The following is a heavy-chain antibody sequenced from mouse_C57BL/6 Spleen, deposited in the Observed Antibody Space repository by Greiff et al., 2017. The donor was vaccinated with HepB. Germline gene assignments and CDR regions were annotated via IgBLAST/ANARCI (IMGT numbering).Heavy chain of an antibody. CDR3: AREGEYAMDY. J-gene: IGHJ4*01. CDR1: GFTFSDYG. Sequence: EVMLVESGGGLVKPGGSLKLSCAASGFTFSDYGMHWVRQAPEKGLEWVAYISSGSSTIYYADTVKGRFTISRDNAKNTLFLQMTSLRSEDTAMYYCAREGEYAMDYWGQGTSVTVSS. V-gene: IGHV5-17*01. CDR2: ISSGSSTI.